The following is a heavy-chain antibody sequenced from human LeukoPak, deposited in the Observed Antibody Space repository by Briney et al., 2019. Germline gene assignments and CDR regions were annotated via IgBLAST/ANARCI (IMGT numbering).Heavy chain of an antibody. D-gene: IGHD1-14*01. CDR2: IYYSGST. V-gene: IGHV4-39*07. Sequence: PSETLSLTCTVSGGSISSSSYYWGWIRQPPGKGLEWIGSIYYSGSTYYNPSLKSRVTISVDTSKNQFSLKLSSVTAADTAVYYCARDGGPDDLWGRGTLVTVSS. CDR1: GGSISSSSYY. CDR3: ARDGGPDDL. J-gene: IGHJ2*01.